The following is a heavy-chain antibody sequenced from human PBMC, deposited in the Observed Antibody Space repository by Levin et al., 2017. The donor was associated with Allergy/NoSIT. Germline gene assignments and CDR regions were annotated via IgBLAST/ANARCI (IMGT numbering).Heavy chain of an antibody. D-gene: IGHD2-15*01. Sequence: KHGESLKISCEGSGYSFTSYWIGWVRQMPGKGLEFMGIIYPGDSDTTYSPSFQGQVTISADKSISTAYLQWSSLKASDTAIYYCARRSHRDSFDIWGQGTVVTVSS. V-gene: IGHV5-51*01. CDR1: GYSFTSYW. CDR2: IYPGDSDT. J-gene: IGHJ3*02. CDR3: ARRSHRDSFDI.